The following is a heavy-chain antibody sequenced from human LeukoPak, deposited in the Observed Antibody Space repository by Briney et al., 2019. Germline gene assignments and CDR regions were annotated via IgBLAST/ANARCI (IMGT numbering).Heavy chain of an antibody. J-gene: IGHJ6*03. CDR1: GFTFSRYD. D-gene: IGHD3-10*01. CDR3: ARAVRGLYYYYFYMDA. Sequence: GESLRLSCAASGFTFSRYDFHWDRQATGKGLEWVSGIGAAADTHYPGSVKGRFTISRENAKNSLYLQMDSLRAGDTAVYYCARAVRGLYYYYFYMDAWGKGTTVTVSS. V-gene: IGHV3-13*01. CDR2: IGAAADT.